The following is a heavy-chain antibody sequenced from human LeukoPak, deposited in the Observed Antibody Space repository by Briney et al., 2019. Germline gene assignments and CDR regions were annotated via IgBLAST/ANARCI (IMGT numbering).Heavy chain of an antibody. J-gene: IGHJ4*02. D-gene: IGHD1-26*01. CDR3: AKGGPPTGASPRPWDFNY. V-gene: IGHV3-30*18. CDR1: GFTFDDYA. CDR2: ISYDGSNK. Sequence: PGGSLRLSCAASGFTFDDYAMHWVRQAPGKGLEWVAVISYDGSNKYYADSVKGRFTISRDNSKNTLYLQMNSLRVEDTAVYYCAKGGPPTGASPRPWDFNYWGQGTLVTVSS.